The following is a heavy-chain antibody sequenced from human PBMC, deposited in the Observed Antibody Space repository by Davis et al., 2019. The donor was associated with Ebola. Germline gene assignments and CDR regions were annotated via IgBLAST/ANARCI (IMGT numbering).Heavy chain of an antibody. V-gene: IGHV3-9*01. CDR3: VKDRDSTGYYRPTFDI. CDR1: GFTFDDYA. D-gene: IGHD3-22*01. CDR2: ISWDSTHI. J-gene: IGHJ3*02. Sequence: SLKISCGGSGFTFDDYAMHWVRQTPGKGLEWVSLISWDSTHIDYADSVKGRFTISRDNAKNSLYLQMNSLGVEETALYYCVKDRDSTGYYRPTFDIWGQGTTVTVSS.